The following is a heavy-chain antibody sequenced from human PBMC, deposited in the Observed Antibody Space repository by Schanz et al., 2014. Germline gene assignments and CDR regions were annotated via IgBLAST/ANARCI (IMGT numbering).Heavy chain of an antibody. D-gene: IGHD6-19*01. CDR1: GFAFSSYS. Sequence: EVQLVGSGGGLIQPGGSLRLSCTASGFAFSSYSMNWVRQAPGKGLEWVSSISSSGSYIYYADSVKGRFSISRDNAKNSLFLQMNRLRAEDTALYYCAIIGVMVAVAGTRADYWGQGTLVTVSS. CDR2: ISSSGSYI. V-gene: IGHV3-21*01. J-gene: IGHJ4*02. CDR3: AIIGVMVAVAGTRADY.